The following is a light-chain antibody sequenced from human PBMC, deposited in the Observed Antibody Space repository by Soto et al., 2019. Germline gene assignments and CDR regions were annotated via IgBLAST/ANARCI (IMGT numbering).Light chain of an antibody. CDR1: QSVSSY. V-gene: IGKV3-11*01. CDR2: DAS. Sequence: EIVWTQSPATLSLSPGERATLSCRASQSVSSYLAWYQQKPGQAPRLLIYDASNRATGIPARFSGTGSGTDFTLTINNLEPEDFAVYYCQVRTNWSIAFGRGTRLEIK. J-gene: IGKJ5*01. CDR3: QVRTNWSIA.